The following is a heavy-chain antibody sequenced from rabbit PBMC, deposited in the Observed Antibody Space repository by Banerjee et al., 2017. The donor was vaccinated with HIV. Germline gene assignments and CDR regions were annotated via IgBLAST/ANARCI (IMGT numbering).Heavy chain of an antibody. D-gene: IGHD5-1*01. CDR3: ARGSETYGSAGWVPYYFNL. V-gene: IGHV1S40*01. CDR1: GFSFSSSYW. J-gene: IGHJ4*01. CDR2: IDAGSSGST. Sequence: QSLEESGGDLVKPGASLTLTCTASGFSFSSSYWICWVRQAPGKGLEWIACIDAGSSGSTYYASWAKGRFTISKTSSTTVTLQMTSLTAADTATYFCARGSETYGSAGWVPYYFNLWGPGTLVTVS.